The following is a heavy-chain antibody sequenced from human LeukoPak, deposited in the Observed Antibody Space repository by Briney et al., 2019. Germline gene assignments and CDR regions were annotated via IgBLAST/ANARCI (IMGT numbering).Heavy chain of an antibody. Sequence: SETLSLTCTVSGGSISSSSYYWSWIRQPPGKGLEWIGYIYYSGSTNYNPSLKSRVTISVDTSKNQFSLKLSSVTAADTAVYYCAGRSDYNYYYYMDVWGKGTTVTISS. CDR2: IYYSGST. J-gene: IGHJ6*03. CDR1: GGSISSSSYY. CDR3: AGRSDYNYYYYMDV. D-gene: IGHD3-3*01. V-gene: IGHV4-61*01.